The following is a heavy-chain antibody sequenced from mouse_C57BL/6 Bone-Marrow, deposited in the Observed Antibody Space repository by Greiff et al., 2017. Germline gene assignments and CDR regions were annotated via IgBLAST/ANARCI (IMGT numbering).Heavy chain of an antibody. CDR1: GYTFTDYY. D-gene: IGHD3-1*01. J-gene: IGHJ3*01. CDR3: AKGGYLFAY. V-gene: IGHV1-19*01. Sequence: EVQLQQSGPVLVKPGASVKMSCKASGYTFTDYYMNWVKQSHGKSLEWIGVINPYNGGTSYNQKFKGKATLTVDKSSSTAYMELNSLTSEDSAVYYCAKGGYLFAYWGQGTLVTVSA. CDR2: INPYNGGT.